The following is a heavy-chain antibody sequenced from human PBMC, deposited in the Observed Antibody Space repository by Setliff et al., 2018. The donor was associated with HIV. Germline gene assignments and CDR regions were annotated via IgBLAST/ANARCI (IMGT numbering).Heavy chain of an antibody. V-gene: IGHV3-23*01. CDR2: ISGSGGDT. CDR1: GFTFSDYY. CDR3: ANRLRGYNKWYYFDY. D-gene: IGHD1-1*01. Sequence: GGSLRLSCAASGFTFSDYYMSWIRQAPGKGLECVAVISGSGGDTYYADSVKGRFTISRDNSKNTLSLQMNSLGAEDTAIYYCANRLRGYNKWYYFDYWGQGTLVTVSS. J-gene: IGHJ4*02.